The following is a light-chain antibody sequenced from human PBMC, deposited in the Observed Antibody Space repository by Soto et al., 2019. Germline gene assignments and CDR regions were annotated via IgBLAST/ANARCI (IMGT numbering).Light chain of an antibody. V-gene: IGKV3-20*01. J-gene: IGKJ4*01. CDR3: QQYAGSPLT. Sequence: ELVLTQSPGTLSLSPGERATLSCRASQSVNSNYLAWYQQKPGQAPRLLISGASSRAIGIPDRFSGSVSGTDFTLTINRLEPEDFAVYYCQQYAGSPLTFGGGTQVEI. CDR2: GAS. CDR1: QSVNSNY.